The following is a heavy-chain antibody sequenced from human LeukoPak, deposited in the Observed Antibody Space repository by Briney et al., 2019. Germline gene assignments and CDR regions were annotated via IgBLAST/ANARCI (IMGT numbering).Heavy chain of an antibody. CDR2: INPNCGGT. J-gene: IGHJ6*03. Sequence: ASVKVSCKASGYTFIGYHMHWVRQAPGQGLEWMGWINPNCGGTNYAQKFQGRVTMTRDTSISTAYMELSRLRSDDTAVYYCASQSYSSSSYYYYYYMDVWGKGTTVTVSS. V-gene: IGHV1-2*02. CDR3: ASQSYSSSSYYYYYYMDV. D-gene: IGHD6-6*01. CDR1: GYTFIGYH.